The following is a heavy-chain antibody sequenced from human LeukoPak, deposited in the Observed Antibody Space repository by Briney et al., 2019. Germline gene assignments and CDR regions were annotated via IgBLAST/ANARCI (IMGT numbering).Heavy chain of an antibody. CDR3: AKDHLPYCSGGSCYYFDY. D-gene: IGHD2-15*01. CDR2: IRYDGSNK. V-gene: IGHV3-30*02. CDR1: GFTFSNYG. J-gene: IGHJ4*02. Sequence: GGSLRLSCAASGFTFSNYGIHWVRQAPGKGLEWVAFIRYDGSNKYYADSVKGRFTISRDNSKNTLHVQMNSLRAEDTAVYYCAKDHLPYCSGGSCYYFDYWGRGTLVTVSS.